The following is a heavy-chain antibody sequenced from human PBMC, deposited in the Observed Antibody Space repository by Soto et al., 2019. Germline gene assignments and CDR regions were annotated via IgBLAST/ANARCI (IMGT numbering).Heavy chain of an antibody. CDR3: ARDRGALGP. D-gene: IGHD3-16*01. Sequence: EVQLVESGGGLVQPGGSLRLSCAASGFTFTGYWMSWVHQAPGKGLEWVANTNEDGREKFYVDSVKGRFTISRDNAKNSLYLQMNSLRAEDTAVYYCARDRGALGPWGQGTLVTVSS. V-gene: IGHV3-7*01. CDR2: TNEDGREK. J-gene: IGHJ5*02. CDR1: GFTFTGYW.